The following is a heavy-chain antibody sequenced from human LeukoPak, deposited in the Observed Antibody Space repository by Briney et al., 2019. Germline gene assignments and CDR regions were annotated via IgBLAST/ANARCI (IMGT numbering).Heavy chain of an antibody. V-gene: IGHV3-48*03. CDR3: ARVRGLEWLLKHLDS. CDR1: GFTFSTYE. J-gene: IGHJ4*02. D-gene: IGHD3-3*01. CDR2: ISGSGYPI. Sequence: PGGSLRLSCTASGFTFSTYEMNWVRQAPGKGLEWVTYISGSGYPIDYADSVKGRFTISRDNAKNSLYLQMNSLRAEDTAIYYCARVRGLEWLLKHLDSWGQGTLVTVSS.